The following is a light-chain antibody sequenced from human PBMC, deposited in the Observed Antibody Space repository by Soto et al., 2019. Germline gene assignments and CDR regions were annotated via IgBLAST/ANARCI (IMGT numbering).Light chain of an antibody. CDR1: RTINIW. Sequence: DIQMTQSPSTLSASVGDRVTITCRASRTINIWLAWYQQKPGKAPKLLIHDASSLESGVPSRFSGSGSGTEFTLTISSLQPDDSATYYYQQYNRFSYTFAQGTKLEIK. CDR2: DAS. J-gene: IGKJ2*01. CDR3: QQYNRFSYT. V-gene: IGKV1-5*01.